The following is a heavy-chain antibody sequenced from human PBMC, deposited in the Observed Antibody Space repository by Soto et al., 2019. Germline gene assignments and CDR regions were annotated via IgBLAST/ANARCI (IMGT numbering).Heavy chain of an antibody. Sequence: GESLKISCKCSGYSFSSYWIVGVRQMPGKGLEWMGTIYPGDSDTRYSPSFQGQVTISADKSISTAYLQWNSLKASDTAMYFCARNKGYCSSISCYGMDVWGQGAAVTVSS. CDR1: GYSFSSYW. D-gene: IGHD2-2*01. J-gene: IGHJ6*02. CDR2: IYPGDSDT. V-gene: IGHV5-51*01. CDR3: ARNKGYCSSISCYGMDV.